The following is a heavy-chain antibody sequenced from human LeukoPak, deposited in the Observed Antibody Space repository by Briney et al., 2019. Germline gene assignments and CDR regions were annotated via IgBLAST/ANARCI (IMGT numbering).Heavy chain of an antibody. CDR1: GFTFSSYG. CDR2: ISYDGSNK. V-gene: IGHV3-30*18. D-gene: IGHD3-22*01. J-gene: IGHJ4*02. CDR3: AKEDRDLYYFDY. Sequence: GGSLRLSCAASGFTFSSYGMHWVRQAPGKGLEWVAVISYDGSNKYYADSVKGRFTISRDNSKNTLYLQMNSLRAEDTAVYYCAKEDRDLYYFDYWGQGTLVTVSS.